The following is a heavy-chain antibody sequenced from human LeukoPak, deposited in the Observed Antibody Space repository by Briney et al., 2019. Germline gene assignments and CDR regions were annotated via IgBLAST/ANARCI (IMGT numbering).Heavy chain of an antibody. CDR3: AELGITMIGGV. CDR1: GFTFSDYY. J-gene: IGHJ6*04. Sequence: PGGSLRLSCAASGFTFSDYYMNWVRQAPGKGLEWVSYISSSGSTIYYADSAKGRLTISRDNAKNSLYLQMNSLRAEDTAVYYCAELGITMIGGVWGKGTTVTISS. V-gene: IGHV3-11*04. D-gene: IGHD3-10*02. CDR2: ISSSGSTI.